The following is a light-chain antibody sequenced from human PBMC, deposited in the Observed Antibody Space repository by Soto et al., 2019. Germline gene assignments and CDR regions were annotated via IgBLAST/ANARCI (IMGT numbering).Light chain of an antibody. CDR3: AAWDDSLNGPYV. CDR1: SSNIGRNT. J-gene: IGLJ1*01. CDR2: SNN. Sequence: QSVLTQPPSASGAPGPRGTISCSGSSSNIGRNTVNWYQQLPGTAPKLLIYSNNQRPSGVPDRFSGSKSGTSASLAISGLQSEDEADYYCAAWDDSLNGPYVFGTGTKVTVL. V-gene: IGLV1-44*01.